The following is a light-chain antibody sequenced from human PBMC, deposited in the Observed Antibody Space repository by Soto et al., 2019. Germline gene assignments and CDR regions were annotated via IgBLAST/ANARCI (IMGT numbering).Light chain of an antibody. CDR2: GAS. Sequence: AQSPATGALSPGERATLSSRSSQSVSSNLAWYQQKPGQAPRLLIYGASTRATGIPARFSGSGSGTDVSLTITSLEPEDFAVYYCQQRSNWPAITYGEGTRLEIK. CDR3: QQRSNWPAIT. V-gene: IGKV3-11*01. J-gene: IGKJ5*01. CDR1: QSVSSN.